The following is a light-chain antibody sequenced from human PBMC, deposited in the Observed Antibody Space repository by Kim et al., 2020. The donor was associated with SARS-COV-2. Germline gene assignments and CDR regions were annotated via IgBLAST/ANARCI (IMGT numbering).Light chain of an antibody. CDR3: SSYTTSTTWV. J-gene: IGLJ3*02. CDR1: NSDIGGHNS. CDR2: DVT. Sequence: QSALTQPASVSGSPGQPITISCTGTNSDIGGHNSASWYQQYPGTAPKLLIYDVTRRASGISNRFSGSKSGNTASLTITGLQTEAEADYYCSSYTTSTTWVFGGGTQLTVL. V-gene: IGLV2-14*03.